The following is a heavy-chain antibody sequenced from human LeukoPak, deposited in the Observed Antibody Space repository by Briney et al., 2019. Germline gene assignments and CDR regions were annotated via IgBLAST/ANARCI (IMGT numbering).Heavy chain of an antibody. Sequence: KPGGSLRLSCAASGFTFSSYSMNWVRQAPGKGLEWVSSISSSSSYIYYADSVKGRLTISRDNGQNTLYLQMNSLRAEDTAVYYCAKDPSGSSPPRYYYGMDVWGQGTTVTVSS. V-gene: IGHV3-21*04. CDR3: AKDPSGSSPPRYYYGMDV. J-gene: IGHJ6*02. D-gene: IGHD6-6*01. CDR1: GFTFSSYS. CDR2: ISSSSSYI.